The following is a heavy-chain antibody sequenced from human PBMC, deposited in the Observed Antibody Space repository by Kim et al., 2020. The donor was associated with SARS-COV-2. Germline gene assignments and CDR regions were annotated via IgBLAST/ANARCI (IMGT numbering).Heavy chain of an antibody. CDR3: ARGMFRNGWDV. CDR1: GFTFRSYW. Sequence: GGSLRLSCAASGFTFRSYWINWVRQAPGKGLVWVSRMSGDASTTNYADSVKGRFTMSRDNANNTVYLQMNSLRGDDTAVYYCARGMFRNGWDVWGQGTTVTVPS. D-gene: IGHD1-1*01. CDR2: MSGDASTT. J-gene: IGHJ6*02. V-gene: IGHV3-74*01.